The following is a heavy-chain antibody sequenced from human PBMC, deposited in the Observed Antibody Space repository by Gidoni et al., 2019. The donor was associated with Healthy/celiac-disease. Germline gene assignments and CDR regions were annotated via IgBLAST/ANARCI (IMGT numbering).Heavy chain of an antibody. CDR2: ISYDGSNK. Sequence: QVQLVESGGGVVQPGRSLRLSCAASRFPFISYGMHLVRQAPGKGLEWVAVISYDGSNKYYADSVKGRFTISRDNSKNTLYLQMNSLRVEDTAVYHCASQHIVVVTATTDYWGQGTLVTVSS. J-gene: IGHJ4*02. CDR1: RFPFISYG. D-gene: IGHD2-21*02. CDR3: ASQHIVVVTATTDY. V-gene: IGHV3-30*03.